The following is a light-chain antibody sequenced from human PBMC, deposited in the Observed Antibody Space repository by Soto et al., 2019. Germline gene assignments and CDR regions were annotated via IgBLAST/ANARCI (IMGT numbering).Light chain of an antibody. CDR3: LQYGSSPRT. CDR1: QSVSNNY. V-gene: IGKV3-20*01. CDR2: GAS. Sequence: EIVLTQSPGTLSLSPGERATLSCRASQSVSNNYLTWYQQKPGQAPRLLIYGASIRATGIPDRFSGYGSGTDFTLTISRLEPEDFAVYYCLQYGSSPRTFGQGTKVEIK. J-gene: IGKJ1*01.